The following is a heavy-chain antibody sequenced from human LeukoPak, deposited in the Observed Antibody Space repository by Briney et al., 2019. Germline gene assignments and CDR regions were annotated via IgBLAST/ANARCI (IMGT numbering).Heavy chain of an antibody. CDR2: IYYSGST. CDR1: GGSISSYY. D-gene: IGHD6-19*01. J-gene: IGHJ6*03. Sequence: PSETLSLTCTVSGGSISSYYWSWIRQPPGKGLEWIGYIYYSGSTNYNPSVKSRVTISVDTSKNQFSLKLSSVTAADTAVYYCARRKARAGYYYYMDVWGKGTTVTVSS. V-gene: IGHV4-59*01. CDR3: ARRKARAGYYYYMDV.